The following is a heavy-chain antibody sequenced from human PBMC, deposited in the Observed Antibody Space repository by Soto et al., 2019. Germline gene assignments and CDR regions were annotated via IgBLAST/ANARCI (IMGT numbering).Heavy chain of an antibody. D-gene: IGHD5-12*01. Sequence: ASVKVSCKASGYTFTSYAMHWVRQAPGQRLEWMGWINAGNGNTKYSQKFQGRVTITRDTSASTAYMELSSLRSEDTAVYPCARMATISVTPYGMDGWGQGPRVTVAS. CDR2: INAGNGNT. CDR3: ARMATISVTPYGMDG. CDR1: GYTFTSYA. J-gene: IGHJ6*02. V-gene: IGHV1-3*01.